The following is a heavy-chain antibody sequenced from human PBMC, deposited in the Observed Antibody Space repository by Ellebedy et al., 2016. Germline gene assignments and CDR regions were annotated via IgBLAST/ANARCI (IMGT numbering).Heavy chain of an antibody. CDR2: IYPGDSDT. CDR3: ARLRTTSPGAFDY. Sequence: GESLKISCKGSGYSFTNYWIGWVRQMPGKGLEWMGIIYPGDSDTRNSPSFQGQVPISADKSISAAYLQWSSLQASDTAIYYCARLRTTSPGAFDYWGQGTLVTVSS. D-gene: IGHD2-2*01. V-gene: IGHV5-51*01. J-gene: IGHJ4*02. CDR1: GYSFTNYW.